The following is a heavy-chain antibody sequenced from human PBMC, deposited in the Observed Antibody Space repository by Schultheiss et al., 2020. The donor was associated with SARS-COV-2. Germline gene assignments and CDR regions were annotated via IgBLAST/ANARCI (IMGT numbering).Heavy chain of an antibody. D-gene: IGHD7-27*01. CDR1: GGSISSGGYY. Sequence: SETLSLTCTVSGGSISSGGYYWSWIRQPPGKGLEWIGYIYYSGSTNYNPSLKSRVTISVDTSKNQFSLKLSSVTAADTAVYYCARGQTGHMPFDYWGQGTLVTVSS. J-gene: IGHJ4*02. CDR3: ARGQTGHMPFDY. CDR2: IYYSGST. V-gene: IGHV4-61*08.